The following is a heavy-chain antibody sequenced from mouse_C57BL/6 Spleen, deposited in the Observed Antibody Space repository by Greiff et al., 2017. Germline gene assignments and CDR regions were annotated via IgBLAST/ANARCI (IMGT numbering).Heavy chain of an antibody. CDR2: IYPRSGNT. CDR1: GYTFTSYG. CDR3: ARSVYDGYPAWFAY. V-gene: IGHV1-81*01. D-gene: IGHD2-3*01. J-gene: IGHJ3*01. Sequence: VQVVESGAELARPGASVKLSCKASGYTFTSYGISWVKQRTGQGLEWIGEIYPRSGNTYYNEKFKGKATLTADKSSSTAYMELRSLTSEDSAVYFCARSVYDGYPAWFAYWGQGTLVTVSA.